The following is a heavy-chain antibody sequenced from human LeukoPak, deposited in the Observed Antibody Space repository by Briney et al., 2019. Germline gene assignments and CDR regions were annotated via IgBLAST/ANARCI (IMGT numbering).Heavy chain of an antibody. CDR2: IYYSGST. V-gene: IGHV4-61*01. CDR3: ASYGVSSWYFDL. D-gene: IGHD4-17*01. Sequence: PSETLSLTCTVSGGSVSSGSYYWSWIRQPPGKGLEWIGYIYYSGSTNYNPSLKSRVTISVDTSKNQFSLKLSSVTAADTAVYYCASYGVSSWYFDLWGRGTLVTVSS. J-gene: IGHJ2*01. CDR1: GGSVSSGSYY.